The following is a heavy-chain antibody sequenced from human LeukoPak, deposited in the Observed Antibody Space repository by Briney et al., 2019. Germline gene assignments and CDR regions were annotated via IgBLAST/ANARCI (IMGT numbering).Heavy chain of an antibody. J-gene: IGHJ3*02. V-gene: IGHV4-59*01. CDR1: GDSISSYY. Sequence: PSETLSLTCTVSGDSISSYYWSWIRQPPGKGLEWIGYIYYIGSTNYNPSLKSRVTISVDTSKNQFSVKLSSVTAADTAVYYCARDYAFDIWGQGTMVTVSS. CDR2: IYYIGST. CDR3: ARDYAFDI.